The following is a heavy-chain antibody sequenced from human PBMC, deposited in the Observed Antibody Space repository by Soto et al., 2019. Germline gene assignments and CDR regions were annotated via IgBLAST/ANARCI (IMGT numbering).Heavy chain of an antibody. J-gene: IGHJ4*02. V-gene: IGHV4-4*02. CDR1: GGSMSSSNW. D-gene: IGHD1-26*01. Sequence: QVQLQESGPGLVKPSGTLSLTCTVSGGSMSSSNWWNWVRQSPGKGLEWIGEAHHSGRTNYNPSLKSRVTISVDKSKNQSSLKLSSVPAADTAVYYCARSEATGLDYWGQGTLVTVSS. CDR2: AHHSGRT. CDR3: ARSEATGLDY.